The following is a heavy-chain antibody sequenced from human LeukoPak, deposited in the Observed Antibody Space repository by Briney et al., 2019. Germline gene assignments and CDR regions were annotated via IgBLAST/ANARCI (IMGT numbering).Heavy chain of an antibody. CDR2: IYSGGST. V-gene: IGHV3-53*01. D-gene: IGHD1-26*01. J-gene: IGHJ3*02. CDR3: ARGGSYLSAFDI. Sequence: PGGSLRLSCLASKFTFNNYAMTWVRQDPGKGLEWVSIIYSGGSTFYADSVKGRFTISRDNSKNTLYLQMNSLRAEDTAVYYCARGGSYLSAFDIWGQGTMVTVSS. CDR1: KFTFNNYA.